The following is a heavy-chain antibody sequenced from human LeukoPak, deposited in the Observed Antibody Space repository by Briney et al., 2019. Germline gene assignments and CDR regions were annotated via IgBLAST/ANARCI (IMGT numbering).Heavy chain of an antibody. CDR2: IYYTGST. CDR1: GASFSSFY. CDR3: ARDRREHYYYYYVDV. V-gene: IGHV4-59*01. Sequence: PSETLSLTCSVSGASFSSFYWSWIRQPPGKGLERIGYIYYTGSTNYNPSLKSRLTISVDTSRNQFSLKLSSVTAADTAVYFCARDRREHYYYYYVDVWGKGTTVTVSS. D-gene: IGHD5-24*01. J-gene: IGHJ6*03.